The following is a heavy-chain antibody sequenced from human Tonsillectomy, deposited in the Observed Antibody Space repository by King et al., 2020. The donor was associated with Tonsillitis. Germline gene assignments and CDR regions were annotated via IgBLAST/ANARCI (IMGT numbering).Heavy chain of an antibody. CDR1: GFTFSNYA. J-gene: IGHJ4*02. Sequence: VQLVESGGGVVQPGRSLRLSCAASGFTFSNYALHWVRQAPGKGLEWVAVISYDGSNKYYADSVKGRFTISRDNSKNTLYLQMNSLRAEDTAVYYCAGYWTNPTPGPRTSSGYFAYWAREPWSPSPQ. CDR2: ISYDGSNK. CDR3: AGYWTNPTPGPRTSSGYFAY. D-gene: IGHD1-1*01. V-gene: IGHV3-30*04.